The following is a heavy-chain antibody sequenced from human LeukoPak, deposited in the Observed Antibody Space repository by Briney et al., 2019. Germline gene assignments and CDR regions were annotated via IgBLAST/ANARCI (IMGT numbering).Heavy chain of an antibody. D-gene: IGHD2-2*01. J-gene: IGHJ5*02. CDR2: ISSSSSYI. Sequence: PGGSLRLSCAASGFTFGSYSMNWVRQAPGKGLEWVSSISSSSSYIYYADSVKGRFTISRDNAKNSLYLQMNSLRAEDTAVYYCAKVTSYCSGTSCSSLFDPWGQGTLVTVSS. V-gene: IGHV3-21*01. CDR1: GFTFGSYS. CDR3: AKVTSYCSGTSCSSLFDP.